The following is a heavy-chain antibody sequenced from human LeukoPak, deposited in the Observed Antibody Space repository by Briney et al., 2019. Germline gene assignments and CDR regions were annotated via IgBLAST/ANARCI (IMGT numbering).Heavy chain of an antibody. Sequence: GGSLRLSCAASGFTFSSYWMSWVRQAPGKGLEWVANIKQDGSEKYYVDSVKGRFTISRDNSKNTLYLQMNSLRAEDTAVYYCAKDADYGGNSGWFDPWGQGTLVTVSS. D-gene: IGHD4-23*01. CDR1: GFTFSSYW. CDR2: IKQDGSEK. J-gene: IGHJ5*02. V-gene: IGHV3-7*01. CDR3: AKDADYGGNSGWFDP.